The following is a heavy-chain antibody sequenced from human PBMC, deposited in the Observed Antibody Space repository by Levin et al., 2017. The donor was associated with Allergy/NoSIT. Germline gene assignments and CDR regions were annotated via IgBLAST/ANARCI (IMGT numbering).Heavy chain of an antibody. CDR1: GFTFSDYY. D-gene: IGHD4-17*01. CDR3: ARAEGGGDYGKGVYYYYGMDV. J-gene: IGHJ6*02. Sequence: LSLTCAASGFTFSDYYMSWIRQAPGKGLEWVSYISSSGSTIYYADSVKGRFTISRDNAKNSLYLQMNSLRAEDTAVYYCARAEGGGDYGKGVYYYYGMDVWGQGTTVTVSS. V-gene: IGHV3-11*01. CDR2: ISSSGSTI.